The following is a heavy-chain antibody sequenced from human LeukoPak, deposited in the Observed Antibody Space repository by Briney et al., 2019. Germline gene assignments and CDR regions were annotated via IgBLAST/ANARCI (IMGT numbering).Heavy chain of an antibody. D-gene: IGHD2-2*02. J-gene: IGHJ5*02. CDR1: GYTFTSYG. Sequence: ASAKVSCKASGYTFTSYGISWVRQAPGQGLEWMGWISAYNGNTNYAQKLQGRVTMTTDTSTSTAYMELRSLRSDDTAVYYCARTAAIGGWFDPWGQGTLVTVSS. CDR3: ARTAAIGGWFDP. V-gene: IGHV1-18*01. CDR2: ISAYNGNT.